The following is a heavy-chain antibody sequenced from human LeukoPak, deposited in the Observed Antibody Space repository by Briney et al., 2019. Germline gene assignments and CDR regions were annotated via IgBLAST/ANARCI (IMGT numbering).Heavy chain of an antibody. CDR3: ARDSLIQHGSGSYWGFDY. V-gene: IGHV3-7*03. J-gene: IGHJ4*02. CDR1: GFMFSNYW. Sequence: GGSLRLSCAASGFMFSNYWMSWVRQAPGKGPEWVGDIKRDGCDKYYVGSVKGRFTISRDNAKNSLYLQMNSLRAEDTAVYYCARDSLIQHGSGSYWGFDYWGQGILVTVSS. CDR2: IKRDGCDK. D-gene: IGHD3-10*01.